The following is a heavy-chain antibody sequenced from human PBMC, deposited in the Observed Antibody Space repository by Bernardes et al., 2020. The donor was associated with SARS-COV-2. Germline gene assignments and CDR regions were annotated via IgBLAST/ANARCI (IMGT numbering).Heavy chain of an antibody. CDR3: ARDIGYCSSTSCGEYYYYGMDV. CDR2: IYYSGST. D-gene: IGHD2-2*01. CDR1: GGSISSYY. J-gene: IGHJ6*02. Sequence: TLSLTCTVSGGSISSYYWSWIRQPPGKGLEWIGYIYYSGSTNYNPSLKSRVTISVDTSKNQFSLKLSSVTAADTAVYYCARDIGYCSSTSCGEYYYYGMDVWGQGTTVTVSS. V-gene: IGHV4-59*01.